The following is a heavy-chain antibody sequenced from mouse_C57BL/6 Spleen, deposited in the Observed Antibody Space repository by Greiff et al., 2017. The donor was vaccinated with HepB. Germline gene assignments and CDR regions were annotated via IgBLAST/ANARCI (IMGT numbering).Heavy chain of an antibody. Sequence: EVQGVESGGDLVKPGGSLKLSCAASGFTFSSYGMSWVRQTPDKRLEWVATISSGGSYTYYPDSVKGRFTISRDNAKNTLYLQMSSLKSEDTAMYYCARREPRYFDVWGTGTTVTVSS. CDR3: ARREPRYFDV. CDR1: GFTFSSYG. J-gene: IGHJ1*03. V-gene: IGHV5-6*01. CDR2: ISSGGSYT.